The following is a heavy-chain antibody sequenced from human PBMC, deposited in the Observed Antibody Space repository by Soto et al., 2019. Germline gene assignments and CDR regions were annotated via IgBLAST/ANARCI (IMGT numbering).Heavy chain of an antibody. Sequence: VKVSCKASGGTFSSYAISWVRQAPGQGLEWMGGIIPIFGTANYAQKFQGRVTITADKSTSTAYMELSSLRSEDTAVYYCASHYYDSSGWNAFDIWGQGTMVTVSS. J-gene: IGHJ3*02. CDR3: ASHYYDSSGWNAFDI. CDR1: GGTFSSYA. V-gene: IGHV1-69*06. D-gene: IGHD3-22*01. CDR2: IIPIFGTA.